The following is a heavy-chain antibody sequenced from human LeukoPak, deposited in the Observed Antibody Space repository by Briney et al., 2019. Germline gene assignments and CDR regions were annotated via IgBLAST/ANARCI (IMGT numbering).Heavy chain of an antibody. D-gene: IGHD2/OR15-2a*01. CDR1: GFIFSSYS. Sequence: PGGSLRLSCAASGFIFSSYSMSWVRQAPGKGLEWVSVITGSGGNTYYADSVKGRFTISKDNSKNTVYLQMSSLRAEDTAVYYCAKEIDGYYYGMDVWGQGTTVTVSS. CDR3: AKEIDGYYYGMDV. V-gene: IGHV3-23*01. CDR2: ITGSGGNT. J-gene: IGHJ6*02.